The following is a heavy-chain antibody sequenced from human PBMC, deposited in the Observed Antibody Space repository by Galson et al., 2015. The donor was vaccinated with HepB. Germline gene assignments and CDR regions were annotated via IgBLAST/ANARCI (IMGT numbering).Heavy chain of an antibody. Sequence: SLRLSCAASGFTFSSYSMNWVRQAPGQRLEWVSSISSSSSYIYYADSVKGRFTISRDNAKNSLYLQMNSLRAEDTAVYYCARAQSWELPTLWYYYYYMDVWGKGTTVTVSS. CDR3: ARAQSWELPTLWYYYYYMDV. V-gene: IGHV3-21*01. J-gene: IGHJ6*03. D-gene: IGHD1-26*01. CDR2: ISSSSSYI. CDR1: GFTFSSYS.